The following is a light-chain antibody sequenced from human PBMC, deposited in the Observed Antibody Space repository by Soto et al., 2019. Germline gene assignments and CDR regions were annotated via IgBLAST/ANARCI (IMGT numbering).Light chain of an antibody. Sequence: QSALTQPPSASGSPGQSVTISCTGTTSDVGGYNYVSWYQQHPGKAPQLMIYEVSKRHSGVPERYSGCNSGNTASQTVSGLQAEDGADYYCCSGAGSQQVFCGGTKVTAL. CDR3: CSGAGSQQV. V-gene: IGLV2-8*01. J-gene: IGLJ3*02. CDR1: TSDVGGYNY. CDR2: EVS.